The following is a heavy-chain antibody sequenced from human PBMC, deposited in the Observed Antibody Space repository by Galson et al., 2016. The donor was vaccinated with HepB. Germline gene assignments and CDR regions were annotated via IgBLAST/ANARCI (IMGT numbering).Heavy chain of an antibody. CDR1: GFSFSTYA. D-gene: IGHD6-19*01. J-gene: IGHJ6*02. CDR2: ISFDGNNK. CDR3: ARDARPGGFSSGGFGPYHYGLDV. V-gene: IGHV3-30-3*01. Sequence: SLRLSCAASGFSFSTYAMHWVRQAPGKGLERVAVISFDGNNKFYADSAKGRFTISRDNSKNTLHLQMTSLRPEDTALYHCARDARPGGFSSGGFGPYHYGLDVWGQGTTVTVSS.